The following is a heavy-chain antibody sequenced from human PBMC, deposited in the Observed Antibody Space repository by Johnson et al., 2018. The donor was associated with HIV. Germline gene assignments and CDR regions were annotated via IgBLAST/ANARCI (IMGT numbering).Heavy chain of an antibody. Sequence: VQLVESGGGVVQPGRSLRLSCAASGFTFSSYALHWVRQTPGKGLEWVAVLSYDGSNQYYADSVKGRFTISRDNSKNTLYLQMNSLRAEDTAVYYCAKGPNGQLDDAFHIWGQGTMVTVSS. V-gene: IGHV3-30*18. CDR1: GFTFSSYA. CDR2: LSYDGSNQ. J-gene: IGHJ3*02. CDR3: AKGPNGQLDDAFHI. D-gene: IGHD6-6*01.